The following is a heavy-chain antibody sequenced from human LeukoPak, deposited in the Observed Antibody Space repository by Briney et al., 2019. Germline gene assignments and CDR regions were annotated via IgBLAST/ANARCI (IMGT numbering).Heavy chain of an antibody. CDR1: EFTFSDYY. V-gene: IGHV4-38-2*01. D-gene: IGHD6-25*01. J-gene: IGHJ4*02. CDR3: ASHSSGLED. CDR2: IYYSGST. Sequence: GSLRLSCAASEFTFSDYYMTWIRQPPGKGLEWIGSIYYSGSTYYNPSLKSRVTISVDTSKNQFSLKLSSVTAADTAVYYCASHSSGLEDWGQGTLVTVSS.